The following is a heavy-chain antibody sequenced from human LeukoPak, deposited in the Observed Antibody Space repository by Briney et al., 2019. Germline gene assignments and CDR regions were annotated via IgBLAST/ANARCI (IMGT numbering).Heavy chain of an antibody. D-gene: IGHD1-26*01. CDR3: AKDLGDSGPTPDSDY. CDR1: GFTFSSYA. Sequence: GGSLRLSCAASGFTFSSYAMSWVRQAPGKGLEWVSAISGSGGSTYYADSVKGRFTISRDNSKNTLYLQTNSLRTEDTSVFYCAKDLGDSGPTPDSDYWGQGTLVTVSS. V-gene: IGHV3-23*01. J-gene: IGHJ4*02. CDR2: ISGSGGST.